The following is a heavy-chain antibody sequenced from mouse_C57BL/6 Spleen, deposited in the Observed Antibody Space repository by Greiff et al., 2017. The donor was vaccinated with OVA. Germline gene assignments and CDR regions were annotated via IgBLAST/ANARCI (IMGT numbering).Heavy chain of an antibody. CDR3: ARVSYSNYYAMDY. J-gene: IGHJ4*01. V-gene: IGHV5-4*01. CDR1: GFTFSSYA. CDR2: ISDGGSYT. Sequence: EVQLVESGGGLVKPGGSLKLSCAASGFTFSSYAMSWVRQTPEKRLEWVATISDGGSYTYYPDNVKGRFTISRDNAKNNLYLQMSHLKSEDTAMYYCARVSYSNYYAMDYWGQGTSVTVSS. D-gene: IGHD2-5*01.